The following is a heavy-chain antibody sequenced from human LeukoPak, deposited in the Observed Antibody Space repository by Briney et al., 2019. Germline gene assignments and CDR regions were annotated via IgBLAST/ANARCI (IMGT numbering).Heavy chain of an antibody. Sequence: GASVTVSCKVSGYTLTELSMHWVRQAPGKGLEGMGGFDPEDGETIYAQKFQGRVTMTEDTSTDTAYMELSSLRSEDTAVYYCATALLLDTAMVDFDYWGQGTLVTVSS. J-gene: IGHJ4*02. CDR3: ATALLLDTAMVDFDY. CDR2: FDPEDGET. V-gene: IGHV1-24*01. CDR1: GYTLTELS. D-gene: IGHD5-18*01.